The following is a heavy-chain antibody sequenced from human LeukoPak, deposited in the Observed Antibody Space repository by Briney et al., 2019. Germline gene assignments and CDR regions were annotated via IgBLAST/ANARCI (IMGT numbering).Heavy chain of an antibody. D-gene: IGHD2-8*01. V-gene: IGHV7-4-1*02. CDR2: INTDTGNP. CDR3: ARGIGIGTVLMVHGNMDV. J-gene: IGHJ6*03. CDR1: GYTFTKYG. Sequence: ASVKVSCKASGYTFTKYGVYWVRQAPGQGLEWMGWINTDTGNPTYAQGFTGRFVFSLDTSVSTTYLQISSLKPEDTAVYYCARGIGIGTVLMVHGNMDVWGKGATVTVSS.